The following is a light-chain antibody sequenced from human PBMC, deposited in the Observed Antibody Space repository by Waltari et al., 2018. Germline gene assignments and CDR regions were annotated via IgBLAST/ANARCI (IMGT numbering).Light chain of an antibody. CDR3: QQRSNWPPFT. CDR2: DAS. V-gene: IGKV3-11*01. J-gene: IGKJ3*01. CDR1: QSVSSY. Sequence: IVLTQSPATLSFPPGERSTLSCRARQSVSSYLAWYQQKPGQAPRLLIYDASNSATGIPARFSGSGSGTDFTLTISSLEPEDFAVYYCQQRSNWPPFTFGPGTKVDIK.